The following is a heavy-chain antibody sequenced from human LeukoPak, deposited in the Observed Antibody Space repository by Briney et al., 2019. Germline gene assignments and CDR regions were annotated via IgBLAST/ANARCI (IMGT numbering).Heavy chain of an antibody. V-gene: IGHV4-61*02. J-gene: IGHJ4*02. D-gene: IGHD3-10*01. CDR1: GGSISSGSYY. CDR2: IYTSGST. Sequence: SETLSLTCTVSGGSISSGSYYWSWIRQPAGKGLEWIGRIYTSGSTNYNPSFKSRVTISVDTSKNPFSLKLSSVTAADTAVYYCAREGYYGSGSYPDYWGQGTLVTVSS. CDR3: AREGYYGSGSYPDY.